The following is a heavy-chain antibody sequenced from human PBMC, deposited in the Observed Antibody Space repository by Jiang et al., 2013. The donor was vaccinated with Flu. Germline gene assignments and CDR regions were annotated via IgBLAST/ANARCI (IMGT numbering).Heavy chain of an antibody. CDR3: ARDRGYIVVVVAADAFDI. D-gene: IGHD2-15*01. V-gene: IGHV1-46*01. J-gene: IGHJ3*02. Sequence: KVSCKASGYTFTSYYMHWVRQAPGQGLEWMGIISPSGGSTSYAQKFQGRVTMTRDTSTSTVYMELSSLRSEDTAVYYCARDRGYIVVVVAADAFDIWGQGTMVTVSS. CDR2: ISPSGGST. CDR1: GYTFTSYY.